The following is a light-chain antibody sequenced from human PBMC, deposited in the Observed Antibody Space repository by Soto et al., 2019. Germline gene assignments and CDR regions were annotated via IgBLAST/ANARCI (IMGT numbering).Light chain of an antibody. CDR2: DTT. Sequence: QAVVRQEPSLTVSPGGTVTLTCGSSTGAVTNGHYPYWFQQKPGQAPRTLIYDTTNRHSWTPARFSGSLLGGKAALTLSGAQPEDEAAYYCLLSYNGPYVFGTGTKVTVL. CDR3: LLSYNGPYV. V-gene: IGLV7-46*01. J-gene: IGLJ1*01. CDR1: TGAVTNGHY.